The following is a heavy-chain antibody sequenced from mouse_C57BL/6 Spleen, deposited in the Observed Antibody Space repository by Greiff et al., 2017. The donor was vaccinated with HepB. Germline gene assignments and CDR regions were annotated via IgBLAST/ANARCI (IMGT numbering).Heavy chain of an antibody. CDR1: GYTFTSYW. D-gene: IGHD2-4*01. CDR3: ARSLIYYDYDTWFAY. J-gene: IGHJ3*01. CDR2: IYPSDSET. V-gene: IGHV1-61*01. Sequence: QVQLQQPGAELVRPGSSVKLSCKASGYTFTSYWMDWVKQRPGQGLEWIGNIYPSDSETHYNQKFKDKATLTVDKSSSTAYMQLSSLTSEDSAVYYCARSLIYYDYDTWFAYWGQGTLVTVSA.